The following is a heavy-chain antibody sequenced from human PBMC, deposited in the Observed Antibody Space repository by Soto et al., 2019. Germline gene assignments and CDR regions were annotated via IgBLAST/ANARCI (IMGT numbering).Heavy chain of an antibody. D-gene: IGHD3-22*01. J-gene: IGHJ4*02. CDR3: VRDGLDYYDTERLYFDN. Sequence: GGSLRLSCAASGFTLSSYAMSWVRQAPGKGLEWVSAISGSGGSTYYADSVKGRFTISRDNSKNTLYLQMNSLRAADTATYYCVRDGLDYYDTERLYFDNWGQGTLVTVSS. CDR2: ISGSGGST. CDR1: GFTLSSYA. V-gene: IGHV3-23*01.